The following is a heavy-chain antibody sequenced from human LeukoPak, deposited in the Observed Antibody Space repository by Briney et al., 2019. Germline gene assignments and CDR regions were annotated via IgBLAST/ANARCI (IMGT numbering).Heavy chain of an antibody. J-gene: IGHJ4*02. D-gene: IGHD5-18*01. V-gene: IGHV3-21*01. CDR2: ISSSSSYI. CDR1: GFTFSSYS. CDR3: ARDESYGIKSFDY. Sequence: GGSLRLSCAASGFTFSSYSMNWVRQAPGKGLEWVSSISSSSSYIYYADSVKGRFTISRDNAKNSLYLQMNSLRAEDTAVYYCARDESYGIKSFDYWGQGTLVTVSS.